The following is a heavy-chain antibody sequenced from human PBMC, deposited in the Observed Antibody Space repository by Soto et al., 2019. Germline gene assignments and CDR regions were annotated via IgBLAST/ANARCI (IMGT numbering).Heavy chain of an antibody. D-gene: IGHD2-15*01. Sequence: GASVKVSCKASGGTFSSYAISWVRQAPGQGLEWMGGIIPIFGTANYAQKFQGRVTITADESTSTAYMELSSLRSEDTAVYYCARGAYCSGGSCYPRHYYYYGMDVWGQGTTVTVSS. J-gene: IGHJ6*02. CDR3: ARGAYCSGGSCYPRHYYYYGMDV. V-gene: IGHV1-69*13. CDR2: IIPIFGTA. CDR1: GGTFSSYA.